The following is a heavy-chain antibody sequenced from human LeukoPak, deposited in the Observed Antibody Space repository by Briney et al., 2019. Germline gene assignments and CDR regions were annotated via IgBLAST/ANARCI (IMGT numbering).Heavy chain of an antibody. CDR3: AKANGGHNARFDY. CDR2: IWYDGSNK. Sequence: GGSLRLSCAASGFTFSTYGMHWVRQAPGKGLEGVAVIWYDGSNKYYADSVKGRFTISRDNSKNTLYLQMNSLRAEDTAVYYCAKANGGHNARFDYWGQGTLVTVSS. CDR1: GFTFSTYG. D-gene: IGHD2-15*01. V-gene: IGHV3-33*06. J-gene: IGHJ4*02.